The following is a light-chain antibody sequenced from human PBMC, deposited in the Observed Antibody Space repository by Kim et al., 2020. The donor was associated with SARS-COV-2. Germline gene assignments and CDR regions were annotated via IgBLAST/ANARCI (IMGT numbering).Light chain of an antibody. V-gene: IGKV3-15*01. Sequence: MSTGERATLPGRSSQSLSRCLAGYQQIPGQAPRLVNYDASTGASGIRARFSGSGSGTQFTLTISSLQSEDFAVCYCHQYNNWPQTFGGGTNLDIK. CDR2: DAS. CDR1: QSLSRC. J-gene: IGKJ4*01. CDR3: HQYNNWPQT.